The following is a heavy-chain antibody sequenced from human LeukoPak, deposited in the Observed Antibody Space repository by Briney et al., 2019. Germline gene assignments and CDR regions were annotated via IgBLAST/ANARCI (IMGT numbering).Heavy chain of an antibody. Sequence: SETLSLTCTVSGGSISSGNYYWSWIRQSPGKGLEWIAYINYSGRTYYDSAVKSRITMSRDTSKNQCSLRLNSVTAADTAVYFCVRGDYYGSGTYGHFEYWGQGTLVTVSS. J-gene: IGHJ4*02. D-gene: IGHD3-10*01. CDR3: VRGDYYGSGTYGHFEY. CDR1: GGSISSGNYY. CDR2: INYSGRT. V-gene: IGHV4-30-4*01.